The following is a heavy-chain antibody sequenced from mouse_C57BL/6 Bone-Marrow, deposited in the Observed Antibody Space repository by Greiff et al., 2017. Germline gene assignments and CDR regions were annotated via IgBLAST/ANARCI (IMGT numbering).Heavy chain of an antibody. D-gene: IGHD4-1*01. V-gene: IGHV1-55*01. Sequence: QVQLQQSGAELVKPGASVKMSCKASGYTFTSYWITWVKQRPGQGLEWIGDIYPTSGRTNYNEKFKSKAILTVDTSYNTAYMQLSSLTSEDSAVFDGAISGPLGRSFDYWGQGTTLTVSS. CDR2: IYPTSGRT. CDR3: AISGPLGRSFDY. CDR1: GYTFTSYW. J-gene: IGHJ2*01.